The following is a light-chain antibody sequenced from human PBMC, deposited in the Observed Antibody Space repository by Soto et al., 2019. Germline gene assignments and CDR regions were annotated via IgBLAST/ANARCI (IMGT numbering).Light chain of an antibody. V-gene: IGKV3D-15*01. J-gene: IGKJ1*01. Sequence: EIVMTQSPTILSVSPGERATLSCRASQSVSSNLAWYQQKPGQAPRLLIYGVYTRAPDITARFSGSGSGTEFTLTISSLQSEDFAVYYYKQYHSWPPRTFGQGTEVEIK. CDR3: KQYHSWPPRT. CDR2: GVY. CDR1: QSVSSN.